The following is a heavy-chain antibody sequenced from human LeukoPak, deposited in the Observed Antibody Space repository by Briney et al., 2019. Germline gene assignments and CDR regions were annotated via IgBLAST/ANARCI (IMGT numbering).Heavy chain of an antibody. J-gene: IGHJ4*02. CDR1: GGFIRDCGYY. V-gene: IGHV4-39*01. Sequence: PSETLSLTCTVSGGFIRDCGYYWGWIRQPPGKGLEWIGTVFYSGRTYYNSSLQSRVTISVDTSKNQFSLRLSSVTPADTAIYYCARLSNDYGDYEGHDWGQGTLVTVSS. CDR2: VFYSGRT. CDR3: ARLSNDYGDYEGHD. D-gene: IGHD4-17*01.